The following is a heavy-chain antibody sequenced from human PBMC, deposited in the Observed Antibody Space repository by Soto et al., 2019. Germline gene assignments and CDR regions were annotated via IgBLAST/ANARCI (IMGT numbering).Heavy chain of an antibody. V-gene: IGHV1-69*01. Sequence: QVQLVQSGAEVKKPGSSVMVSCKASGGTFSSYAISWVRQAPGQGLEWMGGIIPIFGTANYAQKFQGRVTITADESTSTAYMELSSLRSEDTAVYYCARGYSSSSRGYFDYWGQGTLVTVSS. CDR1: GGTFSSYA. CDR3: ARGYSSSSRGYFDY. CDR2: IIPIFGTA. D-gene: IGHD6-6*01. J-gene: IGHJ4*02.